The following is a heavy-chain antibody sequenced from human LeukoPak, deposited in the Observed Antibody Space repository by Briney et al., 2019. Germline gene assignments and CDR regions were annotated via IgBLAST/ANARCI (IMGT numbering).Heavy chain of an antibody. CDR2: IYYSGST. J-gene: IGHJ4*02. D-gene: IGHD3-16*01. Sequence: SETPSLTCTVSGGSISSSSYYWGWIRQPPGKGLEWIGSIYYSGSTYYNPSLKSRVTISVDTSKNQFSLKLSSVTAADTAVYYCAKDRSKGSYGDDFDFWGQGTLVTVSS. CDR1: GGSISSSSYY. CDR3: AKDRSKGSYGDDFDF. V-gene: IGHV4-39*05.